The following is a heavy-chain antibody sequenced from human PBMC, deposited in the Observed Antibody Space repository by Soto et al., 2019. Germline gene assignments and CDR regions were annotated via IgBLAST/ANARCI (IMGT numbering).Heavy chain of an antibody. CDR3: AKEAVAGTHYYYYYGMDV. J-gene: IGHJ6*02. D-gene: IGHD6-19*01. CDR1: GFTFSSYA. Sequence: GGSLRLSCAASGFTFSSYAMSWVRQAPGKGLEWVSAISGSGGSTYYADSVKGRFTISRDNSKNTLYLQMNSLRAEDTAVYYCAKEAVAGTHYYYYYGMDVWGQGTTVTVS. V-gene: IGHV3-23*01. CDR2: ISGSGGST.